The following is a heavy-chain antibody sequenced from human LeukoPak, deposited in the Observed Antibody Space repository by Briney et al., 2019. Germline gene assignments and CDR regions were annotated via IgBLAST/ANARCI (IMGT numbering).Heavy chain of an antibody. CDR3: ARGQADFDS. J-gene: IGHJ4*02. Sequence: GGSLRLSCAASGFTFSDFYMTWIRQAPGKGLEWVSYISSSSSYTNYADSVKGRFTISRDNAKNSLYLQMNGLRAEDTAVYYCARGQADFDSWGQGTLVTVSS. CDR1: GFTFSDFY. V-gene: IGHV3-11*06. CDR2: ISSSSSYT.